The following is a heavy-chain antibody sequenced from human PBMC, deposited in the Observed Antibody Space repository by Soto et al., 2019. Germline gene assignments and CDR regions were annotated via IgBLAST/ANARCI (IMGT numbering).Heavy chain of an antibody. CDR2: ISGSGGST. V-gene: IGHV3-23*01. CDR1: GFTFSSYA. J-gene: IGHJ4*02. D-gene: IGHD3-3*01. CDR3: AKGAIFGVVRKLDY. Sequence: GGSLRLSCAASGFTFSSYAMSWVRQAPGKGLEWVSTISGSGGSTYYADSVKGRFTISRDNSKNTLYLQLNSLRADDTAVYYCAKGAIFGVVRKLDYWGQGTLVTVSS.